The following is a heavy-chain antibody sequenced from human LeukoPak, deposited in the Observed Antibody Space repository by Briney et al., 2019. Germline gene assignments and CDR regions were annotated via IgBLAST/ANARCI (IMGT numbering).Heavy chain of an antibody. CDR3: AELGITMIGGV. Sequence: PGGSLRLSCAASGFTFSSYEMHWVRQAPGKGLEWVSYISSSGSTIYYADSVKGRFTISRDNAKNSLYLQMNSLRAEDTAVYYCAELGITMIGGVRGKGTTVTISS. CDR1: GFTFSSYE. J-gene: IGHJ6*04. CDR2: ISSSGSTI. D-gene: IGHD3-10*02. V-gene: IGHV3-48*03.